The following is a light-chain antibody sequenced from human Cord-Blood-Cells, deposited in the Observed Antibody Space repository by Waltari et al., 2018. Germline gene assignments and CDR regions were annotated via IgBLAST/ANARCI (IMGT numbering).Light chain of an antibody. CDR2: EVS. J-gene: IGLJ3*02. CDR1: SSDVGGYTY. V-gene: IGLV2-14*01. CDR3: SSYTSSSTHWV. Sequence: QSALTQPASVSGSPGQSITISCPGTSSDVGGYTYVSWYQQHPGKAPKLMIYEVSNRPSGVSNRFSGSKSGNTASLTISGLQAEDEADYYCSSYTSSSTHWVFGGGTKLTVL.